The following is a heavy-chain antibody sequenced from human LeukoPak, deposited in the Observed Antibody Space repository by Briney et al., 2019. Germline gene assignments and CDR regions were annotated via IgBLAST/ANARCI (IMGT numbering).Heavy chain of an antibody. CDR2: IHPNSGGT. CDR3: AGPGRDYYYYYHMDV. Sequence: ASVKVSCKTSGNTFIGFYMHWVRQAPGQGLEWMGWIHPNSGGTKYVQKFQGRVTMTRDTSISTVYMELSSLRSDDTAVYYCAGPGRDYYYYYHMDVWGKGTTVTVSS. CDR1: GNTFIGFY. J-gene: IGHJ6*03. V-gene: IGHV1-2*02.